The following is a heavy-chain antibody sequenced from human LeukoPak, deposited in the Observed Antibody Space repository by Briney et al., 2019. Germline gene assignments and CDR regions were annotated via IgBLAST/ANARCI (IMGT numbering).Heavy chain of an antibody. D-gene: IGHD6-6*01. CDR3: AKDEGSSSSSGEFDY. J-gene: IGHJ4*02. V-gene: IGHV3-9*03. CDR1: GFTFDDHA. CDR2: ISWNSDNI. Sequence: GGSLRLSCAASGFTFDDHAMHWVRQAPGKGLEWVSGISWNSDNIAYADSVKGRFTISRDNAKNSLYLQMNSLRAEDMALYYCAKDEGSSSSSGEFDYWGQGTLVTVSS.